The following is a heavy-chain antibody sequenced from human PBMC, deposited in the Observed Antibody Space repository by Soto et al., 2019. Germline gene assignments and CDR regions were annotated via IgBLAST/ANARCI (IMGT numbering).Heavy chain of an antibody. Sequence: ASVKVYCKASGYTFTSYAMQWVRQAPGQRLEWMGWINAGNGNTKYSQKFQGRVTITRDTSASTAYMELSSLRSEDTAVYYCARDRNRNDFWSGYYGGYFDCWGQGTLVTVSS. CDR2: INAGNGNT. CDR3: ARDRNRNDFWSGYYGGYFDC. D-gene: IGHD3-3*01. J-gene: IGHJ4*02. CDR1: GYTFTSYA. V-gene: IGHV1-3*01.